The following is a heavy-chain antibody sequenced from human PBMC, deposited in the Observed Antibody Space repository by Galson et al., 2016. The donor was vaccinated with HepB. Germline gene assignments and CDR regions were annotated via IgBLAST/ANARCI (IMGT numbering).Heavy chain of an antibody. J-gene: IGHJ6*02. Sequence: TLSLTCGVYSGSFSGYYWIWIRQPPGRGLEWIGEINHSGGTNYNPSLKSRVTISADTFKNQFSLHLSYVTAADTAVYYCARGLFLRRSGRDGYYGMDVWGQGTTVTV. CDR2: INHSGGT. D-gene: IGHD3-10*01. CDR3: ARGLFLRRSGRDGYYGMDV. V-gene: IGHV4-34*01. CDR1: SGSFSGYY.